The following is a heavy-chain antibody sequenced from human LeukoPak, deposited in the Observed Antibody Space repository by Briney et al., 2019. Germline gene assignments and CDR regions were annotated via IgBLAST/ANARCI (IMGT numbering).Heavy chain of an antibody. J-gene: IGHJ6*02. CDR3: ARDQRYYDSSGYGRHYYYYYGMDV. Sequence: GGSLRLSCAVSGFIVSGDYMSWVRQAPGKGLEWVSTIYSGGSTYYADSVKGRFTISRDNSKNTLYLQMNSLRAEDTAVYYCARDQRYYDSSGYGRHYYYYYGMDVWGQGTTVTVSS. CDR1: GFIVSGDY. D-gene: IGHD3-22*01. CDR2: IYSGGST. V-gene: IGHV3-53*01.